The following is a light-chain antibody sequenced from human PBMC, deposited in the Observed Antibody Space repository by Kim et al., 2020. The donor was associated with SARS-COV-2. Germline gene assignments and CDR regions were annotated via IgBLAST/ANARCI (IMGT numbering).Light chain of an antibody. J-gene: IGKJ1*01. V-gene: IGKV1-13*02. Sequence: AIQLAQSPSSLSASVGDRVTITCRASQGIGTSLAWYRQRPGKAPQLLMEGTSTLESGVPSGFTGSGSGTVFILTISSLQPEDFATYYCQQFKSFPPTFGQGTKVDIK. CDR3: QQFKSFPPT. CDR1: QGIGTS. CDR2: GTS.